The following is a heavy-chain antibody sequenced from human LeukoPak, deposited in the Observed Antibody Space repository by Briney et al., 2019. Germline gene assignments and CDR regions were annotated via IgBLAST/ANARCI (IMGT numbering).Heavy chain of an antibody. CDR2: TGYSGVST. CDR3: AKDPDAPGEKFDP. D-gene: IGHD3-16*01. J-gene: IGHJ5*02. CDR1: GFTISTYA. Sequence: PGGSLRLSCAASGFTISTYAMSWVRQAPGKGLEWVSGTGYSGVSTYYADSVKGRFTISRDSSKNTLYLQMNSLRAADTAVYYCAKDPDAPGEKFDPWGQGTLVTVSS. V-gene: IGHV3-23*01.